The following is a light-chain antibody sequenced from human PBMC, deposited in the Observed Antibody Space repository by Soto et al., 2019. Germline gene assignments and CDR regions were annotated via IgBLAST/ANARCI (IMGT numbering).Light chain of an antibody. CDR3: QQYFSSPLT. Sequence: EIVLTQSPATLSLSPVERATLSCMASQSVSSYLAWYQQKPGQAPRLLIYDASNRASGIPARFSGSGSGTDFTLTISSLQAEDVAVYYCQQYFSSPLTFGGGTKVDIK. V-gene: IGKV3-11*01. CDR2: DAS. CDR1: QSVSSY. J-gene: IGKJ4*01.